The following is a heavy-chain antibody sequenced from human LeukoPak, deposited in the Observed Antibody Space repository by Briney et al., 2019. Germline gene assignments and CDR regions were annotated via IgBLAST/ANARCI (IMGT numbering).Heavy chain of an antibody. D-gene: IGHD3-22*01. V-gene: IGHV4-34*01. CDR2: INHSGST. Sequence: PSETLSLTCAVYGGSFSGYYWSWIRQPPGKGLEWIGEINHSGSTNYNLSLKSRVTISVDTSKNQFSLKLSSVTAADTAVYYCARGVSYYDSSGYYNEYFQHWGQGTLVTVSA. J-gene: IGHJ1*01. CDR1: GGSFSGYY. CDR3: ARGVSYYDSSGYYNEYFQH.